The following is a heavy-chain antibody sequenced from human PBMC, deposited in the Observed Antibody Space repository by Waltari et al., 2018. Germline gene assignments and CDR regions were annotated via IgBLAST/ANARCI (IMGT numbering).Heavy chain of an antibody. J-gene: IGHJ6*02. Sequence: QLQLQESGPGLVKPSETLSLTCTVSSGSISTTKPYWMWTRQPPGKGLEWVGLMIYNRGPYYNPSLRSRLTVSLDTSKNQFSLKLTSVTATDTAVYYCAREDCSGGSCYAWYYNYGLDVWGQGTTVTVSS. V-gene: IGHV4-39*01. CDR1: SGSISTTKPY. D-gene: IGHD2-15*01. CDR2: MIYNRGP. CDR3: AREDCSGGSCYAWYYNYGLDV.